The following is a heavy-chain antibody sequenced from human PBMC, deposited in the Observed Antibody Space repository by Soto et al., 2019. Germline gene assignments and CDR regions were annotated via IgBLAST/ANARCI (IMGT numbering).Heavy chain of an antibody. CDR1: GYIFTSYY. V-gene: IGHV1-46*03. CDR2: INPFDGSR. Sequence: QVQLVQSGAEVKKPGASVKVSCKASGYIFTSYYIHWVRQAPGQGLEWMGWINPFDGSRMFAQSFQGRGSMTRDTSTSTGYMEVSSLRSEDTAVYYCSSVDPGDTSPFDHWGQGTLVTVSS. CDR3: SSVDPGDTSPFDH. J-gene: IGHJ4*02. D-gene: IGHD3-10*01.